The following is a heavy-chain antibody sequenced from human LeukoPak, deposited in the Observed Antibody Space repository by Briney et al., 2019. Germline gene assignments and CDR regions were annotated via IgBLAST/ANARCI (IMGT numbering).Heavy chain of an antibody. J-gene: IGHJ5*02. Sequence: RSGGSLRLSCAASGFTFSSYEMNWVRQAPGKGLEWVSYISSSGSTIYYADSVKGRFTISRDNAKNSLYLQMNSLRAEDTAVYYCARGPIAAAGKDWFDPWGQGTLVTVSS. D-gene: IGHD6-13*01. CDR1: GFTFSSYE. CDR3: ARGPIAAAGKDWFDP. CDR2: ISSSGSTI. V-gene: IGHV3-48*03.